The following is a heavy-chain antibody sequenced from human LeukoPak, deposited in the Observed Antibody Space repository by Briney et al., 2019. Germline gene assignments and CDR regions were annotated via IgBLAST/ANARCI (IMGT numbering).Heavy chain of an antibody. CDR3: AWGWLRYRGPFDY. V-gene: IGHV3-33*01. CDR1: AFTFSSYG. J-gene: IGHJ4*02. Sequence: GRSLRLSCAASAFTFSSYGMHWVRQAPGKGLEWVAVIWYDGSNKYYADSVKGRFTISRDNSKNTPYLQMNSLRAEDTAVYYCAWGWLRYRGPFDYWGQGTLVTVSS. D-gene: IGHD5-12*01. CDR2: IWYDGSNK.